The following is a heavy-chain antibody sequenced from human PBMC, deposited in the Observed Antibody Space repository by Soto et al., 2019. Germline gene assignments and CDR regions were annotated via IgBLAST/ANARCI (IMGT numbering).Heavy chain of an antibody. J-gene: IGHJ3*02. Sequence: GGSLRLSCAASGFTFSSYSMNWVRQAPGKGLEWVSCISSNSSCTYYADSVKGRFTISRDNAKNSLYLQMNSLRAEDTALYYCARGHGTYYYDSSGYRDAFDIWGQGTMVTVSS. CDR3: ARGHGTYYYDSSGYRDAFDI. CDR2: ISSNSSCT. V-gene: IGHV3-21*04. CDR1: GFTFSSYS. D-gene: IGHD3-22*01.